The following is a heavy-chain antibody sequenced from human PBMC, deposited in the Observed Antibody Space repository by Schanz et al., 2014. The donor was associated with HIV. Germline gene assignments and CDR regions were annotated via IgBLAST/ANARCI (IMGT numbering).Heavy chain of an antibody. Sequence: QVQLVQSGAEAKKPGSSVKVSCTASGGTFTYFSISWVRQAPGQGLEWMGSITPLFGTPNYAQKFRDRVKITADESTSTVYLALSSLTFEDTAVYYCAREMYRSGWDISYGMDVWGQGTTVTVSS. CDR3: AREMYRSGWDISYGMDV. J-gene: IGHJ6*02. CDR2: ITPLFGTP. V-gene: IGHV1-69*18. D-gene: IGHD6-19*01. CDR1: GGTFTYFS.